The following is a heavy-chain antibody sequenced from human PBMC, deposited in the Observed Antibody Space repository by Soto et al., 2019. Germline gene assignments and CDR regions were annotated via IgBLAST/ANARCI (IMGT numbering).Heavy chain of an antibody. CDR1: GHIFSNSA. V-gene: IGHV1-18*01. J-gene: IGHJ6*02. D-gene: IGHD2-8*01. CDR3: AGHQAYGMYV. CDR2: MSSYNGNT. Sequence: QDQLVQSGSEVKKPGASMKVSCKASGHIFSNSAISWVRQAPGQGLEWMGWMSSYNGNTESAQKFQGRVTMTTDTSTSTVCMDLRSLTADDTAVYYCAGHQAYGMYVWGQGTTVIVSS.